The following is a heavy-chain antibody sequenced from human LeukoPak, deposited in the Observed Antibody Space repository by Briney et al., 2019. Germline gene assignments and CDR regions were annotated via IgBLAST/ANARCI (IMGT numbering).Heavy chain of an antibody. V-gene: IGHV4-59*01. CDR1: GGSISSYY. D-gene: IGHD3-3*01. Sequence: SETLSLTCTVSGGSISSYYWSWIRQPPGKGLEWIGYIYYSGSTNYNPSLKSRVTISVDTSTNQFSLKLTSVTAADTAVYYCARGVPEYYDFWSGYFYYFDYWGQGTLVTVSS. CDR3: ARGVPEYYDFWSGYFYYFDY. J-gene: IGHJ4*02. CDR2: IYYSGST.